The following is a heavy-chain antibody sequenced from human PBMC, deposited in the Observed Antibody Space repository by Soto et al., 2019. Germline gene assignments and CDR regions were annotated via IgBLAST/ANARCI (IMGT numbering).Heavy chain of an antibody. Sequence: GGSLRLSCAASGFTFDDYAMHWVRQSPGKGLEWVSGISWNSGSIGYADSVKGRFTISRDNAKNSLYLQMNSLRAEDTALYYCAKDIGCSSTSCLTYYYYYGMDVWGQGTTVTVSS. V-gene: IGHV3-9*01. CDR1: GFTFDDYA. CDR3: AKDIGCSSTSCLTYYYYYGMDV. D-gene: IGHD2-2*01. CDR2: ISWNSGSI. J-gene: IGHJ6*02.